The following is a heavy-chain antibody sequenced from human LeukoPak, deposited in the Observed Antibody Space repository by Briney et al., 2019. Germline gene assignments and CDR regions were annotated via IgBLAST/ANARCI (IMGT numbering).Heavy chain of an antibody. CDR2: IYYSGST. D-gene: IGHD2/OR15-2a*01. CDR1: GGSISSGDYY. V-gene: IGHV4-30-4*01. J-gene: IGHJ4*02. CDR3: ARANIDPLLFDY. Sequence: SETLSLTCTVSGGSISSGDYYWSWIRQPPGTGLEWIGYIYYSGSTYYNPSLKSRVTISVDTSKNQFSLKLSSVTAADTAVYYCARANIDPLLFDYWGQGTLVTVSS.